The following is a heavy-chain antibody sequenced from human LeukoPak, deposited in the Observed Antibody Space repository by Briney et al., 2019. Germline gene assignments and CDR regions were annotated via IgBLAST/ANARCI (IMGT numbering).Heavy chain of an antibody. CDR2: ISSSSSYI. V-gene: IGHV3-21*01. Sequence: GGSLRLSCAASGFTFSSYSMNWVRQAPGKGLEWVSSISSSSSYIYYADSVKGRFTISRDNAKNSLYLQMNSLRAEDTAVYYCAREAGYSSSWFYGMDVWGQGTTVTVSS. J-gene: IGHJ6*02. D-gene: IGHD6-13*01. CDR3: AREAGYSSSWFYGMDV. CDR1: GFTFSSYS.